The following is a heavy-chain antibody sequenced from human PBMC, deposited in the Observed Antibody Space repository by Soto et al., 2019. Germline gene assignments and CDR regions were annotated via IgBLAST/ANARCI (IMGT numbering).Heavy chain of an antibody. Sequence: GASVKVSCKASGYTFTSYGISWVRQAPGQGLEWMGWINAYNGNTNYAQKLQGRVTMTTDTSTSTAYMELRSLRSDDTAVYYCARDYVLRFLEWSRDANAFDIWGQGTMVTVSS. CDR3: ARDYVLRFLEWSRDANAFDI. D-gene: IGHD3-3*01. V-gene: IGHV1-18*01. CDR2: INAYNGNT. J-gene: IGHJ3*02. CDR1: GYTFTSYG.